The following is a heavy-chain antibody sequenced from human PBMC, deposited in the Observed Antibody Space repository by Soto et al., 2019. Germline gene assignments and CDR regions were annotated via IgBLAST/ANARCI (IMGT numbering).Heavy chain of an antibody. CDR3: ARESCSGGSRYSWFDP. Sequence: GASVKVSCKASGYTFTTYYIHWVRQAPGQGLEWMGIINPSDGSTIYAQNFQGRVTMTRDTSTRTVYLQLSSLKSEDTAVYYCARESCSGGSRYSWFDPWGQGTLVTVSS. D-gene: IGHD2-15*01. V-gene: IGHV1-46*01. J-gene: IGHJ5*02. CDR1: GYTFTTYY. CDR2: INPSDGST.